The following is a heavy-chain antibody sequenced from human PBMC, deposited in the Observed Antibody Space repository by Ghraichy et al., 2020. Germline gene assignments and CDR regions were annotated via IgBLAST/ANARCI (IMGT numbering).Heavy chain of an antibody. CDR3: ARLSIAAAVDYFDY. D-gene: IGHD6-13*01. CDR2: IYYSGST. CDR1: GGSISSYY. Sequence: ETLSLTCTVSGGSISSYYWSWIRQPPGKGLEWIGYIYYSGSTNYNPSLKSRVTISVDTSKNQFSLKLSSVTAADTAVYYCARLSIAAAVDYFDYWGQGTLVTVSS. V-gene: IGHV4-59*08. J-gene: IGHJ4*02.